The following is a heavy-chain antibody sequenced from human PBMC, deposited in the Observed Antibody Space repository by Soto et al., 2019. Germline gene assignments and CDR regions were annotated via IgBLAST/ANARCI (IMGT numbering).Heavy chain of an antibody. CDR1: GFTFSSYG. J-gene: IGHJ6*02. CDR3: ARAMASYYYYGMDV. V-gene: IGHV3-33*01. CDR2: IWYDGSNK. Sequence: QVQLVESGGGVVQPGRSLRLSCAASGFTFSSYGMHWVRQAPGKGLEWVAVIWYDGSNKYYADSVKGRFTISRDNSKNTLYLQVNSLRAEDTAVYYCARAMASYYYYGMDVWGQGTTVTVSS.